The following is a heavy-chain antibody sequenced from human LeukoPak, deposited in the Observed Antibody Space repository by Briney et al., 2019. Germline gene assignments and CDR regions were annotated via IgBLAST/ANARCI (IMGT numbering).Heavy chain of an antibody. J-gene: IGHJ4*02. Sequence: SETLSLTCAVYGGSFSGYYWSWIRQPPGKGLEWIGEINHSGSTNYNPSLKSRVTISVDTSKNQFSLKLSSVTAADTAVYYCAREGGSYYNYFDYWGQGTLVTVSS. CDR3: AREGGSYYNYFDY. CDR1: GGSFSGYY. CDR2: INHSGST. V-gene: IGHV4-34*01. D-gene: IGHD1-26*01.